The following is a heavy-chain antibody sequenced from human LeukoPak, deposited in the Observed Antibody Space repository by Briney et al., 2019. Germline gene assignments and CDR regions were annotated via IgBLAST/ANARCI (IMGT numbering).Heavy chain of an antibody. D-gene: IGHD1-26*01. J-gene: IGHJ4*02. CDR3: SRGSEWDLLGSCDY. CDR1: GFTFSDYY. Sequence: GGSLRLSCAASGFTFSDYYMSWIRQAPGKGLEWVSYISSSGNTKYYADSVKGRFTISRDNAKNSLYLQMNSLRAEDTAVYYCSRGSEWDLLGSCDYWGQGTLVTVSS. V-gene: IGHV3-11*04. CDR2: ISSSGNTK.